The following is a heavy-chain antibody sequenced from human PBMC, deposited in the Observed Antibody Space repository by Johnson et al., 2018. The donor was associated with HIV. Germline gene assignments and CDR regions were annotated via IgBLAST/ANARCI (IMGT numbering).Heavy chain of an antibody. CDR1: GFTFDDYA. CDR2: ISWNSGSI. Sequence: VQLVESGGGVVQPGGSLRLSCAASGFTFDDYAMHWVRQAPGKGLEWVSGISWNSGSIGYADSVKGRFTISRDNAKNSLSLQINSLRADDTAVYYCARGGSDAFDIWGQGTLVTVSS. V-gene: IGHV3-9*01. J-gene: IGHJ3*02. CDR3: ARGGSDAFDI. D-gene: IGHD3-16*01.